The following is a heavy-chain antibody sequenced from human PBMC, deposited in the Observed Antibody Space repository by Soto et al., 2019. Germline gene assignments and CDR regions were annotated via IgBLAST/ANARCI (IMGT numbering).Heavy chain of an antibody. J-gene: IGHJ4*02. CDR1: GGSISSYY. Sequence: QVQLQESGPGLVKPSETLSLTCTVSGGSISSYYWTWFRQPPGKGLEWVGYVYYSGTTYYNPSLQSRVTISVDTSKNQFSLKVKSVTAADTAIYYCARAGSTWRYFFDYWGQGSLVTVSS. CDR3: ARAGSTWRYFFDY. CDR2: VYYSGTT. D-gene: IGHD6-13*01. V-gene: IGHV4-59*01.